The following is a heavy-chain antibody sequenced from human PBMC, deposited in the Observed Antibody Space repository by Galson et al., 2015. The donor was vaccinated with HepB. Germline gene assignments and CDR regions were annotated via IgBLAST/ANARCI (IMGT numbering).Heavy chain of an antibody. CDR1: GLTFRRSG. V-gene: IGHV3-33*01. Sequence: SLRLSCAASGLTFRRSGMHWVRQAPGKGLEWLAVIQHVGSPIRYADSVKGRFTVSRDNSKNTLYLEMNNLRAEDTAVYYCARETSRIVFHASDIWGQGTMVTVSS. CDR2: IQHVGSPI. CDR3: ARETSRIVFHASDI. D-gene: IGHD2-21*01. J-gene: IGHJ3*02.